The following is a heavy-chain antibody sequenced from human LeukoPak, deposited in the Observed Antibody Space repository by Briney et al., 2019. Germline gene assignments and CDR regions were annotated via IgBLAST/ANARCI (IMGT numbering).Heavy chain of an antibody. J-gene: IGHJ4*02. CDR2: TNSGCTST. CDR1: GFPFSDFS. V-gene: IGHV3-23*01. CDR3: AKQSYARSLGE. D-gene: IGHD2-8*01. Sequence: SGGSLRLSCAPSGFPFSDFSMSWVRQAPGKGLEWISTTNSGCTSTYYAESVKGWFTISRDNSKNTLYLQMSSLRVEDTAVYYCAKQSYARSLGEGGPGTLVSVSS.